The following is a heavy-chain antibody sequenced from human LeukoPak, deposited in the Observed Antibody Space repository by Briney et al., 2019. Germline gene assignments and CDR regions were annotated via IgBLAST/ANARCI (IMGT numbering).Heavy chain of an antibody. CDR2: IYISGST. CDR1: GGSISSSNYY. CDR3: AREGIYGDYRH. Sequence: SETLSLTCTVSGGSISSSNYYWSWIRQPAGKGLEWIGRIYISGSTNYNPSLKSRVSISVDTSKNQFSLKLSSVTAADTAVYYCAREGIYGDYRHWGQGTLVTVSS. D-gene: IGHD4-17*01. V-gene: IGHV4-61*02. J-gene: IGHJ4*02.